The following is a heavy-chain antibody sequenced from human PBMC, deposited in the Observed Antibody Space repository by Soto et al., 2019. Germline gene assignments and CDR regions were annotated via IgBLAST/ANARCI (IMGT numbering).Heavy chain of an antibody. CDR2: ISSSGTTI. D-gene: IGHD2-21*02. CDR3: ARDQPTYCGGDCYSGYYYYGMDV. Sequence: PGGSLRLSCAASGFTFSDYFMTWIRQAPGKGLEWVSYISSSGTTIFYADYVQGRFTISRDNAKKSLYLEINSLRAEDTALYYCARDQPTYCGGDCYSGYYYYGMDVWGQGT. J-gene: IGHJ6*02. V-gene: IGHV3-11*01. CDR1: GFTFSDYF.